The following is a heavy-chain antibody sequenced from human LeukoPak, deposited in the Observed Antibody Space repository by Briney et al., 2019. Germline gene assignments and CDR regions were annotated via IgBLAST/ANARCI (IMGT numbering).Heavy chain of an antibody. CDR2: IKQDGSEK. D-gene: IGHD5-18*01. CDR3: ARSGRRGYSYGYRFKYYYDY. V-gene: IGHV3-7*01. Sequence: GGSLRLSCAASGFTFSSYSMNWVRQSPGKGLEWVANIKQDGSEKYYVDSVKGRFTISRDNAKNSLYLQMNSLRAGDTAVYYCARSGRRGYSYGYRFKYYYDYWGQGTLVTVSS. CDR1: GFTFSSYS. J-gene: IGHJ4*02.